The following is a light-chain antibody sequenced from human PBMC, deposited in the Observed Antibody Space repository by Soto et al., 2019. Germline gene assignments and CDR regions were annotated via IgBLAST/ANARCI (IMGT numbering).Light chain of an antibody. Sequence: DIQLTQSPASVSAAVGDRINISCRASQPITTWFAWYQQKPGKGPKLLIYTASTLETGVPSRFSGSGSGTDFTLAISSLQPEDAAIYSCQQAASFPFTFGPGAK. CDR3: QQAASFPFT. CDR1: QPITTW. J-gene: IGKJ3*01. V-gene: IGKV1-12*02. CDR2: TAS.